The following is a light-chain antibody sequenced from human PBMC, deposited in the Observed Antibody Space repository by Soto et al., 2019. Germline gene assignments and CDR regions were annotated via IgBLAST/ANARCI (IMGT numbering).Light chain of an antibody. CDR2: GAS. J-gene: IGKJ1*01. CDR1: QSVSSTF. CDR3: QQYGTSPRGT. V-gene: IGKV3-20*01. Sequence: EIVLTQSPGTLSLSPGDRATLSCRASQSVSSTFFAWYQQKPGRAPRLLMFGASNRATGIPDRFSGSGSGTDFTLTISRLEPEDFAMYYCQQYGTSPRGTFGQGTKV.